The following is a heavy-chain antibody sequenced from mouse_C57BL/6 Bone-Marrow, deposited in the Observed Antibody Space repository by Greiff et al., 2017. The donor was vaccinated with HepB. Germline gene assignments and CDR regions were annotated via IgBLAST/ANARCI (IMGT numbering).Heavy chain of an antibody. Sequence: EVQGVESGEGLVKPGGSLKLSCAASGFTFSSYAMSWVRQTPEKRLEWVAYISSGGDYIYYADTVKGRFTISRDNARNTLYLQMSSLKSEDTAMYYCTRGPLYYGYSFDYWGQGTTLTVSS. V-gene: IGHV5-9-1*02. CDR3: TRGPLYYGYSFDY. D-gene: IGHD2-2*01. J-gene: IGHJ2*01. CDR1: GFTFSSYA. CDR2: ISSGGDYI.